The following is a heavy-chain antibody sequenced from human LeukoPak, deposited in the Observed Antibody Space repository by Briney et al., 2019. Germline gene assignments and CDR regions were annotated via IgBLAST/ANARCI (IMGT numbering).Heavy chain of an antibody. Sequence: SETLSLTCTVSGGSISSYYWSWIRQPRGRGVEWIGYIYYSGSTNYNPSLKSRVTISVDTSKNQFSLKLSCVTAADTAVYYCARGGIVVVPADYYYYMDVWGKGTTVTVSS. CDR2: IYYSGST. J-gene: IGHJ6*03. CDR1: GGSISSYY. D-gene: IGHD2-2*01. CDR3: ARGGIVVVPADYYYYMDV. V-gene: IGHV4-59*01.